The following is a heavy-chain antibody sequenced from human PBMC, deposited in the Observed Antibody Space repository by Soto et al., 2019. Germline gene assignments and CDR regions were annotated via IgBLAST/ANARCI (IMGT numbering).Heavy chain of an antibody. D-gene: IGHD4-17*01. J-gene: IGHJ4*02. CDR3: ARGESIVTTVFDY. Sequence: EVQLVESGGGLVKPGGSLRLSCAASGFIFSTYNMNWHRQALGTGLEWVSSISSTSSYIYYADSVKSRFTISRNNAKISLYLQIDSLRAEDTAVYDCARGESIVTTVFDYWGQGTLVTVSS. CDR2: ISSTSSYI. V-gene: IGHV3-21*01. CDR1: GFIFSTYN.